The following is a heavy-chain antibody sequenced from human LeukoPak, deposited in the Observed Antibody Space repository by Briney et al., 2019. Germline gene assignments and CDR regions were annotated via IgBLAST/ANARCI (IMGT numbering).Heavy chain of an antibody. CDR3: ARRATTVTTGYYYYYMDV. D-gene: IGHD4-17*01. J-gene: IGHJ6*03. CDR1: GGSINSRIYY. CDR2: VYYGGTT. Sequence: PSETLSLTCTVSGGSINSRIYYWGWIRQPPGKGLEWIGSVYYGGTTYYNPSLKSRVTISEDTSKNQFSLKLSSVTAADTAVYYCARRATTVTTGYYYYYMDVWGKGTTVTVSS. V-gene: IGHV4-39*01.